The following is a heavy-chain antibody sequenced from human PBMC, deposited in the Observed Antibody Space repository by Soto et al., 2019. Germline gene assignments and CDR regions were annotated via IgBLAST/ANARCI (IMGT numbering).Heavy chain of an antibody. D-gene: IGHD1-7*01. CDR2: VNSDGSST. CDR3: AKAGDWNYVYDF. Sequence: GGSLRLSCAASGFTFTHYRIHWVRQAPGKGLVWVSRVNSDGSSTNYADAVKGRFPISRDNSKNMAYLQMNNLTVEDTGVYYCAKAGDWNYVYDFWGQGTLVTVSS. V-gene: IGHV3-74*01. J-gene: IGHJ4*02. CDR1: GFTFTHYR.